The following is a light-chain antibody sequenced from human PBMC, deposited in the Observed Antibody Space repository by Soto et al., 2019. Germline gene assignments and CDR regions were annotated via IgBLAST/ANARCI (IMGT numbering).Light chain of an antibody. J-gene: IGLJ2*01. CDR3: SSYPSSSTLMV. V-gene: IGLV2-14*01. CDR2: EVS. CDR1: SSDVGGYNY. Sequence: QSVLTQPASVSGSPGQSITISCTGTSSDVGGYNYVSWYQQHPGKAPKLMIYEVSNRPSGVSNRFSGSKSGNTASLTISGLQAEDEADYYCSSYPSSSTLMVFVGGTKLTVL.